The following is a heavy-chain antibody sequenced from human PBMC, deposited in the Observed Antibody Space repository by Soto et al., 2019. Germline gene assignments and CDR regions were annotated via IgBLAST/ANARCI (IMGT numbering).Heavy chain of an antibody. J-gene: IGHJ6*02. Sequence: QVQLQQWGAGLLKPSETLSLTCAVYGGSFSGYYWSWIRQPPGKGLEWIGEINHSGSTNYNPSLKSRVTISVDTSKNQFSLKLSSVTAADTAVYYCARGHRGGQLWFYYYGMDVWGQGTTVTVSS. V-gene: IGHV4-34*01. D-gene: IGHD5-18*01. CDR3: ARGHRGGQLWFYYYGMDV. CDR1: GGSFSGYY. CDR2: INHSGST.